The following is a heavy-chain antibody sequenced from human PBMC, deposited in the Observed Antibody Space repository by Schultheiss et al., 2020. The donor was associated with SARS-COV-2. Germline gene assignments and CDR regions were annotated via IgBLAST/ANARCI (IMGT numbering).Heavy chain of an antibody. CDR3: ARDSGYFRIDY. D-gene: IGHD6-25*01. J-gene: IGHJ4*02. Sequence: GGSLRLSCIVSGFTFRNYWMTWVRQAPGKGLEWVGNIKEDGSQKYYVDSVKGRFTISRDNAKNFLYLQMSSLRDDDTAVYHCARDSGYFRIDYWGQGTLVTVSS. CDR1: GFTFRNYW. V-gene: IGHV3-7*03. CDR2: IKEDGSQK.